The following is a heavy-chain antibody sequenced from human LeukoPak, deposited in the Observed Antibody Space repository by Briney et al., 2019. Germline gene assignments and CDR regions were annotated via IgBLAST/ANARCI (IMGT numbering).Heavy chain of an antibody. CDR3: ANFAFLCSGDSCYSGY. V-gene: IGHV3-23*01. CDR2: ISGSGGST. J-gene: IGHJ4*02. D-gene: IGHD2-15*01. CDR1: GFTFSSYA. Sequence: GGSLRLSCAASGFTFSSYAMSWARQAPGKGLEWVSAISGSGGSTYYADSVKGRFTISRDNSKNTLYLQMNSLRAEDTAVYYCANFAFLCSGDSCYSGYWGQGTLVTVSS.